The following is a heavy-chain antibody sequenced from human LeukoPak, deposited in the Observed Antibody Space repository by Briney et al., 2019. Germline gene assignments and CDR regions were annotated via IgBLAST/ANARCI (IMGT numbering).Heavy chain of an antibody. J-gene: IGHJ5*02. Sequence: GESLKISCKGSGYSFTNYWIGWVRQMPGKGLEWMGIIYPGDSDTRYSPPFQGQVTISADKSISTAYLQWSSLKASDTAMYYCARHGDNAPYSSSWFWFDPWGQGTLVTVSS. CDR1: GYSFTNYW. CDR2: IYPGDSDT. V-gene: IGHV5-51*01. D-gene: IGHD6-13*01. CDR3: ARHGDNAPYSSSWFWFDP.